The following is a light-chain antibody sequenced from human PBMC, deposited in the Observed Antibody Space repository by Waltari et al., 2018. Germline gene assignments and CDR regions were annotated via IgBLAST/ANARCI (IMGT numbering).Light chain of an antibody. J-gene: IGKJ1*01. CDR3: QQRRSWPWT. CDR2: DAS. Sequence: EIVLTQSPATLSLSPGETATPSCRASQSVTTYLAWYRHKPGQTPRLLIHDASIRAAGIPARFSGSGSETDFTLTISNLESEDFAVYYCQQRRSWPWTFGQGTKVDIK. CDR1: QSVTTY. V-gene: IGKV3-11*01.